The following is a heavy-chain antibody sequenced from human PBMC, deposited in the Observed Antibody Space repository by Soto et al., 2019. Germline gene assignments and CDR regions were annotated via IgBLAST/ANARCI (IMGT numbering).Heavy chain of an antibody. CDR1: GFTFSSYA. CDR2: ISGSGGST. J-gene: IGHJ4*02. Sequence: EVQLLESGGGLVQPGGSLRLSCAASGFTFSSYAMSWVRQAPGKGLGWVSAISGSGGSTYYADSVKGRFTISRDNSKNTLYLQMNSRRAEDTAVYYCATGLFGGNSGFPFDYWGQGTLVTVSS. D-gene: IGHD2-21*02. CDR3: ATGLFGGNSGFPFDY. V-gene: IGHV3-23*01.